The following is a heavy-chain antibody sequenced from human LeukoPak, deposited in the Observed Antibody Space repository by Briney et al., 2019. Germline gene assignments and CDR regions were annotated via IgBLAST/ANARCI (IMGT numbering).Heavy chain of an antibody. CDR1: GFTFSSYA. V-gene: IGHV3-23*01. CDR2: ISGSGGST. CDR3: ANAGHQGPDDY. Sequence: PGGSLRLSCAASGFTFSSYAMSWVRHAPGKGRGWVSAISGSGGSTYYADSVKGRFTISRDNSPNTLYIGMNCLRAENTAEYYGANAGHQGPDDYWGQGNLVTVSS. J-gene: IGHJ4*02.